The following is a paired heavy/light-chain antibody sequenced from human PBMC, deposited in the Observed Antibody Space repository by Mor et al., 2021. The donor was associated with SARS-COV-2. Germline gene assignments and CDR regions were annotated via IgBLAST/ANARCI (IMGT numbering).Heavy chain of an antibody. CDR3: ARKGCSGDCTTLDH. D-gene: IGHD2-21*02. J-gene: IGHJ4*02. V-gene: IGHV3-33*01. Sequence: QVQLVESGGGVVQPGTSLRVSCAASGFSFNQYGMHWVRQAPGKGLEWVGLIWYDGNSQYYADSVKGRFTISRDNSKNILYLQMNSLRVEDTALYYCARKGCSGDCTTLDHWGQGTQVTVSS. CDR1: GFSFNQYG. CDR2: IWYDGNSQ.
Light chain of an antibody. CDR3: CSYAGSNTLI. V-gene: IGLV2-23*02. CDR2: EVS. Sequence: QSALTQPASVSGSPGQSITISCTGTSSDVGNYNLVSWYQQHPGKAPKLILYEVSKRPSGVSTRFSGSKSGNTASLTISGLQAEDEADYYCCSYAGSNTLIFGKGTKVTAL. CDR1: SSDVGNYNL. J-gene: IGLJ6*01.